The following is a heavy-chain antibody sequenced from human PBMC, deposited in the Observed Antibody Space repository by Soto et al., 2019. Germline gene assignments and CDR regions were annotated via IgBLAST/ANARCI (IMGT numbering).Heavy chain of an antibody. Sequence: ASVKVSCKASGYTFTGYYMHWVRQAPGQGLEWMGWINPNSGGTNYAQKFQGWVTMTRDTSISTAYMELSRLRSDDTAVYYCARKQNALYCSSTSCQKGGAFDIWGQGTMVTVSS. CDR1: GYTFTGYY. V-gene: IGHV1-2*04. D-gene: IGHD2-2*01. CDR3: ARKQNALYCSSTSCQKGGAFDI. CDR2: INPNSGGT. J-gene: IGHJ3*02.